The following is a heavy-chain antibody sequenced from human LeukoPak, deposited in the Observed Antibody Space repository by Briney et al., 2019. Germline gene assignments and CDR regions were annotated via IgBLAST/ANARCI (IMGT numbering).Heavy chain of an antibody. V-gene: IGHV3-74*01. J-gene: IGHJ6*04. Sequence: GGSLRLSCAASGFTFSSYWMHWVRQAPGKGLVWASRINSDGSSTSYADSVKGRFTISRDNAKNTLYLQMNSLRAEDTAVYYCARSITMIVGSDVWGKGTTVTVSS. CDR3: ARSITMIVGSDV. D-gene: IGHD3-22*01. CDR2: INSDGSST. CDR1: GFTFSSYW.